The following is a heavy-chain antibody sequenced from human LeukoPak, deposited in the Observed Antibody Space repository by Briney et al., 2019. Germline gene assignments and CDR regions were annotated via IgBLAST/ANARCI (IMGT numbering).Heavy chain of an antibody. CDR2: IYPGDSDI. D-gene: IGHD4-17*01. J-gene: IGHJ4*02. CDR3: ARRIYGDYQDYFDY. CDR1: GYTFTSYW. V-gene: IGHV5-51*01. Sequence: GESLKISCKGSGYTFTSYWIGWVRQMPGKGLEWMGIIYPGDSDIRYNPSFQGQVIISADKSISTAYLQWSSLKASDTAMYYCARRIYGDYQDYFDYWGQGILVTVSS.